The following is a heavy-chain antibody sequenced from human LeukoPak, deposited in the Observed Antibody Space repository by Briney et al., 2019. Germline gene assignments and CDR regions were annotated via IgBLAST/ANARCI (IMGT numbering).Heavy chain of an antibody. CDR1: GLTFSRYA. CDR3: AKTTPGDYGDYEGY. D-gene: IGHD4-17*01. J-gene: IGHJ4*02. CDR2: ISESGSGT. Sequence: GGSLRLSCAVSGLTFSRYAMSWVRQAPGKGLEWVSAISESGSGTYYADSVKGRFTISRDNSKNTLYLQMNSLRAEDTAVYYCAKTTPGDYGDYEGYWGQGTLVTVSS. V-gene: IGHV3-23*01.